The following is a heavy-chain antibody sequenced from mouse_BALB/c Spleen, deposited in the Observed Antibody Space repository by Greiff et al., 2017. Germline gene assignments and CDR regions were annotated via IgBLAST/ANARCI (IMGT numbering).Heavy chain of an antibody. D-gene: IGHD2-1*01. Sequence: EVQRVESGGGLVQPGGSRKLSCAASGFTFSSFGMHWVRQAPEKGLEWVAYISSGSSTIYYADTVKGRFTITRDNPKNTLFLQMTSLRSEDTAIYYCARSGNYGWIAYWGQGTLVTVSA. CDR2: ISSGSSTI. CDR3: ARSGNYGWIAY. V-gene: IGHV5-17*02. J-gene: IGHJ3*01. CDR1: GFTFSSFG.